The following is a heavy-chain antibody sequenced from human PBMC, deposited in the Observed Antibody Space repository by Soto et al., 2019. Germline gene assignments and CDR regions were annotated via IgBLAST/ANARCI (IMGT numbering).Heavy chain of an antibody. CDR3: AGDNLWITGTTGSYYYYGMEV. CDR1: GGSISSYY. J-gene: IGHJ6*02. Sequence: PSETLSLTCTVSGGSISSYYWSCIRQPPGKGLEGIGYSYYSGSTNYNPSLKSRVTISVDKSKNQFSLKLSSVTAADTAVYYCAGDNLWITGTTGSYYYYGMEVWGQGTTVTVSS. V-gene: IGHV4-59*01. D-gene: IGHD1-20*01. CDR2: SYYSGST.